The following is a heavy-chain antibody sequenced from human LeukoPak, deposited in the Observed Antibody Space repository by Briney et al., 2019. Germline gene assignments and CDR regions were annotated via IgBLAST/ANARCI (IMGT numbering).Heavy chain of an antibody. Sequence: GRSLRLSCAASGFTFSSYGMHWVRQAPGKGLEWVSYISSSSTIYYADSVKGRFTISRDNAKNSLYLQMNSLRDEDTAVYYRARELDSSSWYYDYWGQGTLVTVSS. V-gene: IGHV3-48*02. CDR1: GFTFSSYG. CDR3: ARELDSSSWYYDY. J-gene: IGHJ4*02. CDR2: ISSSSTI. D-gene: IGHD6-13*01.